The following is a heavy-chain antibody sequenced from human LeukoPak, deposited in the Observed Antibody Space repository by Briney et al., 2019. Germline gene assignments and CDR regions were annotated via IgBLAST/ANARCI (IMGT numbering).Heavy chain of an antibody. CDR1: GGSISSYY. Sequence: PSETLSLNCTVSGGSISSYYWSWIRQPPGKGLEWIGYIDYSGSTKYNPSLKSRVTISIDTSKNQFSLRLRSVTAADTAVYYCARDIWAENWFDPWGQGTLVTVSS. CDR2: IDYSGST. V-gene: IGHV4-59*01. J-gene: IGHJ5*02. D-gene: IGHD2-21*01. CDR3: ARDIWAENWFDP.